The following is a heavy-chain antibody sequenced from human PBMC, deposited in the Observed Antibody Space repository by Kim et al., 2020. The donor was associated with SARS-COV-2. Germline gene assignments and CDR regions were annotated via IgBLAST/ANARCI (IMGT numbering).Heavy chain of an antibody. CDR3: ARRPYYYYGMDV. Sequence: NYNPSLKSRVTISVDTSKNQFSLKLSSVTAADTAVYYCARRPYYYYGMDVWGQGTTVTVSS. V-gene: IGHV4-34*01. J-gene: IGHJ6*02.